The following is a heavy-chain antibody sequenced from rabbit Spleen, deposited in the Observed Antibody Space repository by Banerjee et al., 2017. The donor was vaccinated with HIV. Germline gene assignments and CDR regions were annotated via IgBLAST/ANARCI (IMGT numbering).Heavy chain of an antibody. Sequence: QEQLVESGGGLVKPGTSLTLTCIASGVSFSGSSYMCWVRQAPGKGLEWIACIDSGSSGFTYFANWAKGRFTISKTASTTVTLQVTSLTAADTATYFCTRDDGSGHYIDGYFNLWGPGTLVTVS. J-gene: IGHJ4*01. CDR3: TRDDGSGHYIDGYFNL. D-gene: IGHD1-1*01. V-gene: IGHV1S45*01. CDR1: GVSFSGSSY. CDR2: IDSGSSGFT.